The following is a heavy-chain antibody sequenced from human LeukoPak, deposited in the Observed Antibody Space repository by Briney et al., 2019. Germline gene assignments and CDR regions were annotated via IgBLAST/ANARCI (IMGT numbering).Heavy chain of an antibody. CDR1: GFTFSSYA. CDR2: IRYDGSNK. Sequence: GGSLRLSCAASGFTFSSYAMTWVRQAPGKGLEWVAFIRYDGSNKYYADSVKGRFTISRDNSKNTLYLQMNSLRAEDTAVYYCAKALGTRYYYYYYYMDVWGKGTTVTISS. J-gene: IGHJ6*03. D-gene: IGHD1-1*01. CDR3: AKALGTRYYYYYYYMDV. V-gene: IGHV3-30*02.